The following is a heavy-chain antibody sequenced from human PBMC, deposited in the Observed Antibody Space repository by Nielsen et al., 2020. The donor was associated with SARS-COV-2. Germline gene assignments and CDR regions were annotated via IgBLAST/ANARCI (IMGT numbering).Heavy chain of an antibody. CDR3: ARLSDSSGYFDYYYYYMDV. J-gene: IGHJ6*03. D-gene: IGHD3-22*01. V-gene: IGHV5-51*01. CDR1: GYTFAIYW. Sequence: GESLKISCKGSGYTFAIYWIGWVRQMPGKGLEWMGIIYPGDSDTRYSPSFQGQVTISADKSISTAYLQWSSLKASDTAMYYCARLSDSSGYFDYYYYYMDVWGKGTTVTVSS. CDR2: IYPGDSDT.